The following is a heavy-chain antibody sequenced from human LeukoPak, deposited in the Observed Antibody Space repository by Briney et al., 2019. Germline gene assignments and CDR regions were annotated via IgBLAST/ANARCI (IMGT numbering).Heavy chain of an antibody. J-gene: IGHJ4*02. CDR1: GYTFTSYY. V-gene: IGHV1-46*01. CDR2: INPSGGST. CDR3: ARGSSGGSYLPYYFDS. D-gene: IGHD1-26*01. Sequence: ASVKVSCKASGYTFTSYYMHWVRQDPGQGLEWMGIINPSGGSTSYAQKFQGRVTMTRDTSTSTVYMELSSLRSEDTAVYYCARGSSGGSYLPYYFDSWGQGTLVTVSS.